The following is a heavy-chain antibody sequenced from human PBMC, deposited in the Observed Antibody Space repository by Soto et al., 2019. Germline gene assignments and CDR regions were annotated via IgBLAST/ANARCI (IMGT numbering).Heavy chain of an antibody. Sequence: ASVKVSCKASGYTFTNYYIHWVRQAPGQGLEWMGIINPSGGSTSYAQKFRGRVTITRDTSTSTVNMELSSLRSEDTAVYYCARRTNYSDRSAYHGVYSMDVWGQGTTVTVSS. CDR3: ARRTNYSDRSAYHGVYSMDV. CDR1: GYTFTNYY. CDR2: INPSGGST. V-gene: IGHV1-46*01. D-gene: IGHD3-16*01. J-gene: IGHJ6*02.